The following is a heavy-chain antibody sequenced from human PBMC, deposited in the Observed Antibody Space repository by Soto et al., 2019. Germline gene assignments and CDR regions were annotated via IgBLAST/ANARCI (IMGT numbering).Heavy chain of an antibody. CDR2: IYYSGST. CDR1: GGSISSGGYY. CDR3: ARSKAGITSFYYGMDV. D-gene: IGHD3-10*01. Sequence: TSETLSLTCTVSGGSISSGGYYWSWIRQHPGKGLEWIRYIYYSGSTYYNPSLKSRVTISVDTSKNQFSLKLSSVTAADTAVYYCARSKAGITSFYYGMDVWGQGTTVTVSS. J-gene: IGHJ6*02. V-gene: IGHV4-31*03.